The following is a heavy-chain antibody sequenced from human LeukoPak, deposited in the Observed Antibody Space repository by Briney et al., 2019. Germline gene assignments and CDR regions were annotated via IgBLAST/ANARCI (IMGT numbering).Heavy chain of an antibody. Sequence: GGSLRLSCAASGFTFSSYWMHWVRQAPRKGLVWVSRINSDGSSTSYADSVKGRFTISRDNAKNTLYLQMNSLRAEDTAVYYCARASYYYDSSGYYYLDYWGQGTLVTVSS. CDR2: INSDGSST. J-gene: IGHJ4*02. D-gene: IGHD3-22*01. CDR1: GFTFSSYW. V-gene: IGHV3-74*01. CDR3: ARASYYYDSSGYYYLDY.